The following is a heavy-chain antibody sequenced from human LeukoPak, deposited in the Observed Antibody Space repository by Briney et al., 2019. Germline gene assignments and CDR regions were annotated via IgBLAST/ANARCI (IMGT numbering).Heavy chain of an antibody. CDR3: SRDFNGRNDF. Sequence: GGSLRLSCAASGFTFSSNWMHWVRQGPGKGLVWVSRINPDGSRTDYAESVKGRFTISRDNAKNTLSLEMNSLGDEDAAVYYCSRDFNGRNDFWGQGTLVTVSS. V-gene: IGHV3-74*01. CDR2: INPDGSRT. D-gene: IGHD1-14*01. CDR1: GFTFSSNW. J-gene: IGHJ4*02.